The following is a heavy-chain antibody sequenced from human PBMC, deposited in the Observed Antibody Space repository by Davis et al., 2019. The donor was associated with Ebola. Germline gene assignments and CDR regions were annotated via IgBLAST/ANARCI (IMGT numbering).Heavy chain of an antibody. CDR2: INHSGST. CDR1: GGSLSGYY. J-gene: IGHJ4*02. CDR3: ARRYSGSYFKY. D-gene: IGHD1-26*01. Sequence: PSETLSLTCAVYGGSLSGYYWNWIRQPPGKGLEWIGEINHSGSTNYNPSLQSRVIISLDTSKNRISLNVTSVRAADTAVYYCARRYSGSYFKYWGQGSLVTVSS. V-gene: IGHV4-34*01.